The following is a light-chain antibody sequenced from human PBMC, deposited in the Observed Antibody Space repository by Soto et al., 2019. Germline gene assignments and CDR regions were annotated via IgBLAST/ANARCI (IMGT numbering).Light chain of an antibody. CDR2: RNN. CDR3: AAWGDTLSGVI. J-gene: IGLJ2*01. CDR1: NSNIGNNY. V-gene: IGLV1-47*01. Sequence: QSVLTQPPSASGTPGQRVTISCSGSNSNIGNNYVFWYQQVPGTAPKVVTYRNNQRPSGVPDRFSSSRSGTSASLAITGLRSEDEADYYCAAWGDTLSGVIFGGGTKLTVL.